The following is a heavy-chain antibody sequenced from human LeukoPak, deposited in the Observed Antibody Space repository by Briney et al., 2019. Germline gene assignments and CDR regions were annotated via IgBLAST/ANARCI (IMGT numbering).Heavy chain of an antibody. Sequence: GGSLRLSCAASGFTFSTYAMSWVRQAPGKGLEWVSGISGSGDNTNYADSVKGRFTISRDNSKNTLYLQMNSLRAEDTALYYCAKSRLSGINDAFDIWGQGTMVTVSS. V-gene: IGHV3-23*01. CDR3: AKSRLSGINDAFDI. CDR2: ISGSGDNT. J-gene: IGHJ3*02. CDR1: GFTFSTYA. D-gene: IGHD3-3*01.